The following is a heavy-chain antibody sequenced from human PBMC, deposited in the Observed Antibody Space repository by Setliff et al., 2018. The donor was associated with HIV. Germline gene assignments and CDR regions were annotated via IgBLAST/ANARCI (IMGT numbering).Heavy chain of an antibody. D-gene: IGHD3-16*01. CDR2: ISPNNGDT. CDR1: EYTFTDYF. J-gene: IGHJ5*02. V-gene: IGHV1-2*07. CDR3: AGVPGGGGNWFDP. Sequence: ASVKVSCKASEYTFTDYFMHWVRQAPGQGLEWMGWISPNNGDTKIALQFQDRVTMTSDTSTSTVYMELTSLTSEDTAMYFCAGVPGGGGNWFDPWGQGTLVTVSS.